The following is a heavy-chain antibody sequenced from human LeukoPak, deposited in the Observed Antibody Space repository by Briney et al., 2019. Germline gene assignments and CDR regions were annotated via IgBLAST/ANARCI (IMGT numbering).Heavy chain of an antibody. CDR1: GGSFSGYY. Sequence: PSETLSLTCAVYGGSFSGYYWSWIRQPPGKGLEWIGEIYHSGSTNYNPSLKSRVTISVDKSKNQFSLKLSSVTAADTAVYYCARDVGYCSSTSCYLLDYWGQGTLVTVSS. V-gene: IGHV4-34*01. J-gene: IGHJ4*02. CDR3: ARDVGYCSSTSCYLLDY. CDR2: IYHSGST. D-gene: IGHD2-2*01.